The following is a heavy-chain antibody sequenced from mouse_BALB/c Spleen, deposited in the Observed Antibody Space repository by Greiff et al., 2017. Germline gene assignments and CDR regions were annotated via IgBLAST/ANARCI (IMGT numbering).Heavy chain of an antibody. J-gene: IGHJ4*01. Sequence: EVQRVESGGGLVKPGGSLKLSCAASGFAFSSYDMSWVRQTPEKRLEWVAYISSGGGSTYYPDTVKGRFTISRDNAKNNLYLQMSSLKSEDTAMYYCARPYGNHYYAMDYWGQGTSVTVSS. V-gene: IGHV5-12-1*01. D-gene: IGHD2-1*01. CDR2: ISSGGGST. CDR3: ARPYGNHYYAMDY. CDR1: GFAFSSYD.